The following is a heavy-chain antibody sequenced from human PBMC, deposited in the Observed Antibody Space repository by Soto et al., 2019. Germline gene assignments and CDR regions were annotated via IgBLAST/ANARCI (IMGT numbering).Heavy chain of an antibody. CDR3: ARERSGTPNY. CDR2: MNPNSGNT. CDR1: GYTFTSYD. J-gene: IGHJ4*02. Sequence: QVQLVQSGAEVKKPGASVKVSCKASGYTFTSYDINWVRQATGQGLEWMGWMNPNSGNTGYAQKFKXSVTMTRNTSISTAYMELSSLKSEDAAVYYCARERSGTPNYWGQGTLVPVSS. V-gene: IGHV1-8*01. D-gene: IGHD1-1*01.